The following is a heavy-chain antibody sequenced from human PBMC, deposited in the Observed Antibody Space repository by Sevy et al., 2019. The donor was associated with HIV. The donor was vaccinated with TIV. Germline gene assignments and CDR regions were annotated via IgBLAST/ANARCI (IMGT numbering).Heavy chain of an antibody. CDR3: AREGRDFWSGYCHFDY. D-gene: IGHD3-3*01. Sequence: GGSLRLSCAASGFTFSSYSMNWVRQAPGKGLEWVSYISSSSTIYYADSVKGRFTISRDNAKNSLYLQMNSLRAEDTAVYYCAREGRDFWSGYCHFDYWGQGTLVTVSS. V-gene: IGHV3-48*01. J-gene: IGHJ4*02. CDR1: GFTFSSYS. CDR2: ISSSSTI.